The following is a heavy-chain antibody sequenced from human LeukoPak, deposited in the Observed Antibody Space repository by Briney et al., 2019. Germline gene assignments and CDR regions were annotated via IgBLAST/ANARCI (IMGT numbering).Heavy chain of an antibody. CDR1: GGSFSGYY. CDR2: INHSGST. Sequence: SETLSLTCAVYGGSFSGYYWSWIRQPPGKGLEWIGEINHSGSTNYNPSLKSRVTISVDTSKNQFSLKLSSVTAADTAVYYCARGTVGGSGSFNYYFDYWGQGTLVTVSS. V-gene: IGHV4-34*01. D-gene: IGHD3-10*01. CDR3: ARGTVGGSGSFNYYFDY. J-gene: IGHJ4*02.